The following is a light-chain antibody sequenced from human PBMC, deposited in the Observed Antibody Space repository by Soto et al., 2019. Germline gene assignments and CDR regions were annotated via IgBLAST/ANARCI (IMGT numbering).Light chain of an antibody. Sequence: QSVLTQPASVSGSPGQSITISCTGATISVGTYNLVSWYQQHPGKAPKLMIYEGTKRPSGVSNRFSASKSGNAAFLTISGLQAEDEADYYCCSYAGTRVFGGGTKLTVL. CDR1: TISVGTYNL. J-gene: IGLJ3*02. CDR2: EGT. V-gene: IGLV2-23*01. CDR3: CSYAGTRV.